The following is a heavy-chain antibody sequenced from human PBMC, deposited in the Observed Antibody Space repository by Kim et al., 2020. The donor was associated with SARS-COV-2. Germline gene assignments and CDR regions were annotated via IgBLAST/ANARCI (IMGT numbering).Heavy chain of an antibody. J-gene: IGHJ5*02. CDR3: ARDLGRGRFDP. V-gene: IGHV4-59*01. Sequence: TNRTPTLKVRVTIAVATSKNPFSLKLGSVAAADTAVYYCARDLGRGRFDPWGQGTLVTVSS. D-gene: IGHD3-10*01. CDR2: T.